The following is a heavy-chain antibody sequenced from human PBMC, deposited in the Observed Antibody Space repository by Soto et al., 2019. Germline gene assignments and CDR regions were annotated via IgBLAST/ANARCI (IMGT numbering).Heavy chain of an antibody. CDR2: LIRRTDIA. CDR1: RDTCNTYT. D-gene: IGHD3-10*01. J-gene: IGHJ4*02. CDR3: ARDYYYGSGSSMDSFDS. V-gene: IGHV1-69*02. Sequence: QVQLLQSGPEVKKPGSSVKVSCKASRDTCNTYTITWVRQAPGQGLEWTGRLIRRTDIANYAQKLQDRVSITADRYTSTAYIELSSLRFDDTAVYYCARDYYYGSGSSMDSFDSWGQGTLVTVSS.